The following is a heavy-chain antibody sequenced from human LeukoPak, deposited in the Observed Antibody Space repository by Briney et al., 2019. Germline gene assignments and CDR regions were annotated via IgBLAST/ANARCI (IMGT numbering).Heavy chain of an antibody. CDR3: VKDRVPDGRYSVDY. J-gene: IGHJ4*02. Sequence: PGGSLRLSCTASGFTFSTYAMNWVRQAPGKGLEWVSVIIGNAADKAYADSVKGRFTISRDNSKNTLYLQMNSLTVEDTAVYYCVKDRVPDGRYSVDYWGQGTLVTVSS. CDR1: GFTFSTYA. D-gene: IGHD3-16*02. V-gene: IGHV3-23*01. CDR2: IIGNAADK.